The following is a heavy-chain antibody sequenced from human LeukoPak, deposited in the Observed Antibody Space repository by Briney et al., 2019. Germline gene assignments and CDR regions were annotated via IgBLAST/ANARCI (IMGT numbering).Heavy chain of an antibody. D-gene: IGHD6-19*01. Sequence: PGGSLRLSCAASGFTFSNYAFRWVRQAPGKGLEWVALTSYDGSHKYCADSVKGRFTISRDNSKNTLYLQMSGLRAEDRAVYFCARVHSSDWNAYFYYLDVWGERTTVTVSS. CDR3: ARVHSSDWNAYFYYLDV. J-gene: IGHJ6*03. CDR2: TSYDGSHK. CDR1: GFTFSNYA. V-gene: IGHV3-30*04.